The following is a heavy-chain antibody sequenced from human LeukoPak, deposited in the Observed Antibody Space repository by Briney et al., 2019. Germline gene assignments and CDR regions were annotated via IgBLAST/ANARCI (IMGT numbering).Heavy chain of an antibody. CDR2: LFDARKV. Sequence: SETLSLTCTVSNGSMRSYYWTWIRQPAGKGLEWVGRLFDARKVNYNPSLGGRVTMSMDTSKNQFSLRMTSVTAADTAVYYCARMGYYYYGMDVWGQGTTVTVSS. CDR1: NGSMRSYY. J-gene: IGHJ6*02. CDR3: ARMGYYYYGMDV. V-gene: IGHV4-4*07. D-gene: IGHD3-16*01.